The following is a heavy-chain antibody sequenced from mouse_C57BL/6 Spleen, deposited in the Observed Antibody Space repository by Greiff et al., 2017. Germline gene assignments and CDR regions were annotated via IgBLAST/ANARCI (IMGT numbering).Heavy chain of an antibody. Sequence: QVQLQQSGAELVRPGTSVKVSCKASGYAFTNYLIEWVKQRPGQGLEWIGVINPGSGGTNYNEKFKGKATLTADKSSSTAYMQLSSLTSEDSAVYFCARGDDYEEYYCDYWGQGTTRTVSS. CDR2: INPGSGGT. V-gene: IGHV1-54*01. J-gene: IGHJ2*01. CDR3: ARGDDYEEYYCDY. D-gene: IGHD2-4*01. CDR1: GYAFTNYL.